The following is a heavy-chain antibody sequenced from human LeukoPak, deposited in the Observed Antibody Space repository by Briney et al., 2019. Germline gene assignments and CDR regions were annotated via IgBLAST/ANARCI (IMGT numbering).Heavy chain of an antibody. CDR2: IYPGDSET. CDR3: ARVGHDSSYSYNWFDP. CDR1: GYTFSNSI. Sequence: GESLKISCKGSGYTFSNSIIGWVRQMPGKGLEWKGIIYPGDSETRYSPSFQGQVTISADKSISTAYLQWSSLKASDTAMYYCARVGHDSSYSYNWFDPWGQGTLVTVSS. D-gene: IGHD3-22*01. V-gene: IGHV5-51*01. J-gene: IGHJ5*02.